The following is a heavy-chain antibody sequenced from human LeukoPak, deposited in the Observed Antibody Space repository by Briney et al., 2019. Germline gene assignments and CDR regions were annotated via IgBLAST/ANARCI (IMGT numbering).Heavy chain of an antibody. D-gene: IGHD2-2*01. Sequence: GASVKVSCKASGGTFSSYAISWVRQAPGQGLEWMGRIIPILGIANYAQKFQGRVTITADKSTSTAYMELSSLRSEDTAVYYCATLPSSSSANEFDPWGQGTLVTVSS. V-gene: IGHV1-69*04. CDR1: GGTFSSYA. CDR3: ATLPSSSSANEFDP. CDR2: IIPILGIA. J-gene: IGHJ5*02.